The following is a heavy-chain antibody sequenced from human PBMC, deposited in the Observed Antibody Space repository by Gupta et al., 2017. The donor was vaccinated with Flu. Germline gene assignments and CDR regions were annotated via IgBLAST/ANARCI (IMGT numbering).Heavy chain of an antibody. CDR3: VLVDPSDCGGGWCFDSDGKNDY. Sequence: DVQLVESGGGLVHTGGCLRLSCAASGFAFSRYWLHWVRQAPGKGLVWVSRIHRDGHSMRYADAVEGRFTIARDNANNMLYLQMNSLRVEDTAMYYCVLVDPSDCGGGWCFDSDGKNDYWGQGTLVTVSS. V-gene: IGHV3-74*01. D-gene: IGHD2-21*01. J-gene: IGHJ4*02. CDR2: IHRDGHSM. CDR1: GFAFSRYW.